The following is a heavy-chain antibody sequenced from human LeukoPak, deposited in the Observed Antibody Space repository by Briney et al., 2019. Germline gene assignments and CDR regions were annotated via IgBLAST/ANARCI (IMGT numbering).Heavy chain of an antibody. CDR1: GGSISRYY. CDR3: ARPYDYGVHDAFDI. Sequence: PSETLSLTCTLSGGSISRYYWSWIRHPPGKGLEWIGYIYYSGSTNYNPSLKRRVTISVDTSKNQFSLKLSSVTAADTAVYYCARPYDYGVHDAFDIWGQGTMVTVSS. V-gene: IGHV4-59*01. D-gene: IGHD4-17*01. CDR2: IYYSGST. J-gene: IGHJ3*02.